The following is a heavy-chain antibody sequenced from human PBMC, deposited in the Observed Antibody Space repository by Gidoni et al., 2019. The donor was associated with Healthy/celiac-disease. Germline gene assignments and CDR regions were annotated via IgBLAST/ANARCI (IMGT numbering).Heavy chain of an antibody. CDR1: GFTFSCYG. V-gene: IGHV3-30*18. CDR3: AKDGVVGKYYYDSSGYYPNEYYFDY. D-gene: IGHD3-22*01. J-gene: IGHJ4*02. Sequence: QVTLVESGGGVVQPGGSLRLSCAASGFTFSCYGLHWVRRVPRKGLEWVAVISYDGSNKYYADSVKGRFTISRDNSKNTLYLQMNSLRAEDTAVYYCAKDGVVGKYYYDSSGYYPNEYYFDYWGQGTLVTVSS. CDR2: ISYDGSNK.